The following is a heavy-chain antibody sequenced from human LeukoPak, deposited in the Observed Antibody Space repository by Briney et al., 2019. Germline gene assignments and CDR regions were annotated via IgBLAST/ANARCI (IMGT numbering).Heavy chain of an antibody. CDR1: GFTFNTYA. D-gene: IGHD5-12*01. V-gene: IGHV3-23*01. J-gene: IGHJ4*02. CDR3: AKGNSGYNSGYYYHFFDY. Sequence: GGSLRLSCAASGFTFNTYAMSWVRQAPGKGLEWVSSIRGGGGTYYADSLKGRFTISRDNSKNTLYLQMNSLRAEDTAVYYCAKGNSGYNSGYYYHFFDYWGQGTLVTVSS. CDR2: IRGGGGT.